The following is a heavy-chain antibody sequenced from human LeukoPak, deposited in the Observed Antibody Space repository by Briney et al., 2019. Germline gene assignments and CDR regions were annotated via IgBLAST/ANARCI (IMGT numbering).Heavy chain of an antibody. CDR1: GFSFADYA. J-gene: IGHJ4*02. V-gene: IGHV3-9*01. CDR2: IGWNSGWL. Sequence: GRSLRLSCAASGFSFADYAMHWVRHAPGEGLEWVAGIGWNSGWLGYARSVKGRFTIARDDAKNSLYLQMSGLREEDTALYYCAKDLGIVVLTSAFDKWGQGTLVTVSS. D-gene: IGHD2-2*03. CDR3: AKDLGIVVLTSAFDK.